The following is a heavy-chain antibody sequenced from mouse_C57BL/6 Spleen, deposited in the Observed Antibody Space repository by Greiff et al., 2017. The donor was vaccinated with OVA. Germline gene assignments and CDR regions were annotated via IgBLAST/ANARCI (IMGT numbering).Heavy chain of an antibody. CDR3: ARETADGYYGAMDY. V-gene: IGHV1-22*01. CDR2: INPNNGGT. J-gene: IGHJ4*01. CDR1: GYTFTDYN. D-gene: IGHD2-3*01. Sequence: VQLQQSGPELVKPGASVKMSCKASGYTFTDYNMHWVKQSHGKSLEWIGYINPNNGGTSYNQKFKGKATLTVNKSSSTAYMELRSLTSEDSAVYYCARETADGYYGAMDYWGQGTSVTVSS.